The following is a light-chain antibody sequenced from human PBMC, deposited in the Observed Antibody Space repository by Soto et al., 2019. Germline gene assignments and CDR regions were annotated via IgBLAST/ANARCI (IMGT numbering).Light chain of an antibody. CDR2: EDS. CDR3: CSYAGSSSVV. J-gene: IGLJ2*01. V-gene: IGLV2-23*01. Sequence: QSVLTQPASVSGSPGQSITISCTGTSSDVGSYNLVSWYQQHPGKAPKLMIYEDSKRPSGVSNRFSGSKPGNTASLTVSGLEAEDEADYYCCSYAGSSSVVFGGGTKVTVL. CDR1: SSDVGSYNL.